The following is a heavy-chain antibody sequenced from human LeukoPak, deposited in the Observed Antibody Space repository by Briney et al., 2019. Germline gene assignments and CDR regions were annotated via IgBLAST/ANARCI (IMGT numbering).Heavy chain of an antibody. CDR2: ISTSGST. J-gene: IGHJ4*02. V-gene: IGHV4-4*07. D-gene: IGHD5/OR15-5a*01. CDR3: ARVALSGLYYFDN. CDR1: GGFISNYY. Sequence: SETLSLTRTVSGGFISNYYWSWIRQPAGKGLEWIGRISTSGSTNYNPSLKSRVTISVDKSRNQFSLKLSSVTAADTAVYYCARVALSGLYYFDNWGQGTLVTVSS.